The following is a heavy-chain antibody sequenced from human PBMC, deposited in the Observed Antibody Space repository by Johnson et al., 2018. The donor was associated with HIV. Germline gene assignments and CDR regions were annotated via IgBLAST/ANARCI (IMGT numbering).Heavy chain of an antibody. J-gene: IGHJ3*02. D-gene: IGHD6-13*01. CDR3: AKDEEGYSSAWSAGTAFDI. V-gene: IGHV3-30*04. CDR2: ISYDGSNK. Sequence: QVQLVESGGGVVQPGRSLRLSCAASGFTFSSYAMHWVRQAPGKGLEWVAVISYDGSNKNYADSVKGRFTISRDNPKNTLYLQMNSLKADDTAIYYCAKDEEGYSSAWSAGTAFDIWGQGTMVTVSS. CDR1: GFTFSSYA.